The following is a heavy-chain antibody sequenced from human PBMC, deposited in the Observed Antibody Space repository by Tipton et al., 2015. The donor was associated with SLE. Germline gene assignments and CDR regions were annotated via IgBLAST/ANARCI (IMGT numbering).Heavy chain of an antibody. CDR2: IYYSGST. Sequence: TLSLTCTVSGGSISSSSYYWGWIRQPPGKGLEWIGSIYYSGSTYYNPSLKSRVTISVDTSKNQFSLKLSSVTAADTAVYYCARVHSSSWPYYYYYMDVWGRGTTVTVSS. CDR3: ARVHSSSWPYYYYYMDV. J-gene: IGHJ6*03. D-gene: IGHD6-13*01. CDR1: GGSISSSSYY. V-gene: IGHV4-39*07.